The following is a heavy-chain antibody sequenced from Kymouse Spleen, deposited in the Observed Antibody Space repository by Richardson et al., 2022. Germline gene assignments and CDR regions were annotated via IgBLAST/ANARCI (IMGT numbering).Heavy chain of an antibody. CDR3: ARDGTAAGPSYYYGMDV. J-gene: IGHJ6*02. CDR2: IYSGGST. V-gene: IGHV3-53*01. D-gene: IGHD6-13*01. CDR1: GFTVSSNY. Sequence: EVQLVESGGGLIQPGGSLRLSCAASGFTVSSNYMSWVRQAPGKGLEWVSVIYSGGSTYYADSVKGRFTISRDNSKNTLYLQMNSLRAEDTAVYYCARDGTAAGPSYYYGMDVWGQGTTVTVSS.